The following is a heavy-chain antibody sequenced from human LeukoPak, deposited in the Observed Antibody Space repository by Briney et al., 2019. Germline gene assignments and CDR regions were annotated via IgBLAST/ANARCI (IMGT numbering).Heavy chain of an antibody. CDR1: GGSISKYF. CDR3: ARLLRGDTGGYFDY. CDR2: VDKSGST. Sequence: SETLSLTCTVSGGSISKYFWSWIRQPPGKELEWIGSVDKSGSTKYNPSLKSQVTISVDTSKNQFSLRLSSVTAADTAVYYCARLLRGDTGGYFDYWGQGTLVTVSS. J-gene: IGHJ4*02. V-gene: IGHV4-59*08. D-gene: IGHD2-21*02.